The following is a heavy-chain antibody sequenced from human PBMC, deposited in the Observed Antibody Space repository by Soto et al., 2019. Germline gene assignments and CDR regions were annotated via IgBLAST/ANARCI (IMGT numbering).Heavy chain of an antibody. J-gene: IGHJ4*02. CDR1: GGSMRNYF. V-gene: IGHV4-59*01. CDR2: FHYSGAT. D-gene: IGHD6-13*01. CDR3: AAGEASSRNLAPYYLDF. Sequence: SETLSLTCTVSGGSMRNYFWTWIRQPPGKGLEWIGYFHYSGATSFFPSYNPSLRGRVTISEDTSKNQFSLKLLSVTTADTAVYFCAAGEASSRNLAPYYLDFWGQGTLVTVSS.